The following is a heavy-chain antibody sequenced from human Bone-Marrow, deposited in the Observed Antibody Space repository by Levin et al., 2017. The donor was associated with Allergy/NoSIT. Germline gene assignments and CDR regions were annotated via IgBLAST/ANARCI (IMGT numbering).Heavy chain of an antibody. V-gene: IGHV3-48*03. CDR1: GFTFKNYE. J-gene: IGHJ4*02. Sequence: GGSLRLSCETSGFTFKNYEMNWVRQAPGKGLEWVSNISNSGTAQNYADSVKGRFTISRDNAKKSLYLQMNSLRAEDTAVYYCARIFDYLWGSYRPFDIWGQGTLVTVSS. CDR3: ARIFDYLWGSYRPFDI. CDR2: ISNSGTAQ. D-gene: IGHD3-16*02.